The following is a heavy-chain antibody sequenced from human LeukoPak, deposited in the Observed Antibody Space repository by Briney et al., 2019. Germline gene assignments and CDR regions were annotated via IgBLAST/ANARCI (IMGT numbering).Heavy chain of an antibody. V-gene: IGHV4-34*01. CDR2: IYHSGST. D-gene: IGHD2-15*01. Sequence: PSETLSLTCAVYGGSFSGYYWSWIRQPPGKGLEWIGEIYHSGSTNYNPSLKSRVTISVDKSKNQFSLKLSPVTAADTAVYYCARGVEMVVAAMIGGWFDPWGQGTLVTVSS. J-gene: IGHJ5*02. CDR1: GGSFSGYY. CDR3: ARGVEMVVAAMIGGWFDP.